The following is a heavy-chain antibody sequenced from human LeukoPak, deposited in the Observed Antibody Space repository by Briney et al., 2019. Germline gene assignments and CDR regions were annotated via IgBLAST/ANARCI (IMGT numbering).Heavy chain of an antibody. CDR3: ARHRWNDEFYFDY. J-gene: IGHJ4*02. D-gene: IGHD1-1*01. Sequence: PSETLSLTCTVSGGSISGSSYYWGWIRQPPGKGLEWFGSIYYSGSTYYNQSLKSRVTISVDTSKNQFSLNLRSVTVADTAVYYCARHRWNDEFYFDYWGQGTLVTVSS. V-gene: IGHV4-39*01. CDR2: IYYSGST. CDR1: GGSISGSSYY.